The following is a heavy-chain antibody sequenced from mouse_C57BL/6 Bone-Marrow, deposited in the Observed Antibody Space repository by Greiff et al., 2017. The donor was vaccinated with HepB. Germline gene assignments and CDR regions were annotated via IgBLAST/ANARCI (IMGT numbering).Heavy chain of an antibody. J-gene: IGHJ4*01. V-gene: IGHV7-1*01. CDR1: GFTFSDFY. CDR2: SRNKANDYTT. D-gene: IGHD1-1*01. Sequence: EVQVVESGGGLVQSGRSLRLSCATSGFTFSDFYMEWVRQAPGKGLEWIAASRNKANDYTTEYSASVKGRFIVSRDTSQSILYLQMNALRAEDTAIYYCARGLTTVNYYAMDYWGQGTSVTVSS. CDR3: ARGLTTVNYYAMDY.